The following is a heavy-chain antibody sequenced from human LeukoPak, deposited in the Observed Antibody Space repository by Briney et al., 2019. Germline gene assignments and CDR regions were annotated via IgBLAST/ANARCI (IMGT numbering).Heavy chain of an antibody. CDR3: ARAEFNGNWFDP. V-gene: IGHV3-21*01. Sequence: GGSLRLSCAASGSTFSSYSMNWVRQAPGKGLEWVSSISSSSSYIYYADSVKGRFTISRDNAKNSLYLQMNSLRAEDTAVYYCARAEFNGNWFDPWGQGTLVTVSS. CDR2: ISSSSSYI. D-gene: IGHD3-10*01. J-gene: IGHJ5*02. CDR1: GSTFSSYS.